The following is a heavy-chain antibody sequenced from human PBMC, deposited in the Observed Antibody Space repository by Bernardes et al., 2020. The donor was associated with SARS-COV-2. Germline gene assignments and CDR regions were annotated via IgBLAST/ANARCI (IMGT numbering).Heavy chain of an antibody. CDR2: IIPILGIA. Sequence: SVKVSCKASGGTFSSYTISWVRQAPGQGLEWMGRIIPILGIANYAQKFQGRVTITADKSTSTAYMELSSLRSEDTAVYYCASSLPPTQPRVGYYDSSGYYPTWGQGTLVTVSS. J-gene: IGHJ4*02. CDR1: GGTFSSYT. CDR3: ASSLPPTQPRVGYYDSSGYYPT. D-gene: IGHD3-22*01. V-gene: IGHV1-69*02.